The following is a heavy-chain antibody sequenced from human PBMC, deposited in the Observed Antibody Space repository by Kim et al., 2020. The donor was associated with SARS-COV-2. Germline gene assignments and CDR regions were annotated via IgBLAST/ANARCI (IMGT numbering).Heavy chain of an antibody. V-gene: IGHV1-2*02. CDR2: INPNSGDT. D-gene: IGHD3-10*01. CDR1: GYTFTGYY. CDR3: AREGYYGSESLFVGLDV. Sequence: ASVKVSYKVSGYTFTGYYIHWVRQAPGQGLEWMGWINPNSGDTGYAEKFQGRVTVTRDTSINTAHMELSSLRSDDTAVYYCAREGYYGSESLFVGLDVWGQGATLPVTS. J-gene: IGHJ6*01.